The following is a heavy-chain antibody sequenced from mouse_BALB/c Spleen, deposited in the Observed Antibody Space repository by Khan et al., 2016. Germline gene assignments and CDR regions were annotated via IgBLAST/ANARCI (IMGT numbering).Heavy chain of an antibody. CDR3: TRSHGYYAMDY. CDR1: GYSITSGYS. CDR2: IHYSGGT. V-gene: IGHV3-1*02. J-gene: IGHJ4*01. Sequence: EVKLEESGPDLVKPSQSLSLTCTVTGYSITSGYSWHWIRQFPGNKLEWMGYIHYSGGTKYIPSLKSRISITRDTSKNQLFLQLNSVTPEDTATYYCTRSHGYYAMDYWGQGTSVTVSS.